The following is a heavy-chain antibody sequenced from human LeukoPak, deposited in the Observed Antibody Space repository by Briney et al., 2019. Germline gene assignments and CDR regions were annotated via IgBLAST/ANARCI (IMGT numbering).Heavy chain of an antibody. CDR3: ARVRLADERAWAY. D-gene: IGHD3-3*02. V-gene: IGHV1-2*02. CDR1: GYTFSDFY. CDR2: ITPKSGDT. Sequence: ASVKLSCKASGYTFSDFYIHWVRHPPAQGLEYVGWITPKSGDTYSPQRFQGRVTMTRDASISTAYMELSSLRSDDTAVYFCARVRLADERAWAYWGQGTLVTVSS. J-gene: IGHJ4*02.